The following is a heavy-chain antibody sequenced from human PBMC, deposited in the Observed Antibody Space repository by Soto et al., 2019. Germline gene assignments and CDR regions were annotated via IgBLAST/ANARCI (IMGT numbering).Heavy chain of an antibody. J-gene: IGHJ6*02. CDR1: GGTFSSYA. Sequence: QVQLVQSGAEVKKPGSSVKVSCKASGGTFSSYAISWVRQAPGQGLEWMGGIIPIFGTANYAQKFQGRVTITADESTSTAYMELSSLRSEDTAVYYCAVPPPDLGARRGGMDVWGQGTTVTVSS. CDR3: AVPPPDLGARRGGMDV. V-gene: IGHV1-69*12. D-gene: IGHD3-10*01. CDR2: IIPIFGTA.